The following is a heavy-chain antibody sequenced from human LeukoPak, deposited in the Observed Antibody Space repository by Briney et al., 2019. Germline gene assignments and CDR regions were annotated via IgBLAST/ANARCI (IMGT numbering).Heavy chain of an antibody. J-gene: IGHJ4*02. CDR1: GASTSSGDYL. V-gene: IGHV4-61*08. Sequence: SETLSLTCTVSGASTSSGDYLWSWIRQPPGMGLEWIGYIYYSGSTNYNPSLKSRVTISVDTFKNQFSLKLSSVTAADTAVYYCARVLGQQPFDYWGQGTLVTVSS. D-gene: IGHD6-13*01. CDR2: IYYSGST. CDR3: ARVLGQQPFDY.